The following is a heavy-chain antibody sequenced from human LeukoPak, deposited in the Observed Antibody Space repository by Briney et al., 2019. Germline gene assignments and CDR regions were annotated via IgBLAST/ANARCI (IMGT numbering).Heavy chain of an antibody. CDR2: IYYSGST. Sequence: SETLSLTCTVSGGSIRSYYWSWIRQPPGKGLEWIGYIYYSGSTNYNPSLKSRVTISVDTSKNQFSLKLSSVTAADTAVYYCARAGSWHFDYWGRGTLVTVSS. V-gene: IGHV4-59*01. J-gene: IGHJ4*02. CDR3: ARAGSWHFDY. D-gene: IGHD6-13*01. CDR1: GGSIRSYY.